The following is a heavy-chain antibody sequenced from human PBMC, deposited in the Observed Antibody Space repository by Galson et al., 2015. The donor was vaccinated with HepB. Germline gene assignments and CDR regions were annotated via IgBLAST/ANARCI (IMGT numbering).Heavy chain of an antibody. CDR2: INPYNGDT. V-gene: IGHV1-18*04. D-gene: IGHD6-19*01. CDR1: GYSFLSHG. Sequence: SVKVSCKASGYSFLSHGISWVRQAPGQGLEWMGWINPYNGDTNYAQKFQGRVTMTSDTFTSTAYMVLRSLRTDDTAVYYCARDPWGLAVAGTLPFDPWGQGTLVTVSS. CDR3: ARDPWGLAVAGTLPFDP. J-gene: IGHJ5*02.